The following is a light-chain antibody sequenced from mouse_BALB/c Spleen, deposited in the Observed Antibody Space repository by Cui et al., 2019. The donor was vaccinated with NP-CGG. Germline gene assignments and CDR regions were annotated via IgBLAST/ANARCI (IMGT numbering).Light chain of an antibody. CDR2: GTN. CDR1: SGAVTTTNF. V-gene: IGLV1*01. CDR3: ALWYSNHWV. Sequence: QAVVTQESALTTSPGETVTLTCRSSSGAVTTTNFSNRLQEKPDHLFIGLIGGTNNRAPGVPARFSGSLIGDKAALTITGAQTEDEAIYFCALWYSNHWVFGGGTKLTVL. J-gene: IGLJ1*01.